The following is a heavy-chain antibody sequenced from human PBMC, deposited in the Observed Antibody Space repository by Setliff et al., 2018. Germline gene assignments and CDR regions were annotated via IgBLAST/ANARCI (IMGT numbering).Heavy chain of an antibody. D-gene: IGHD6-19*01. CDR3: ARDGGHNSGGENDY. V-gene: IGHV3-21*01. Sequence: GGSLRLSCAASGFTFSSHTMNWVRQAPGKGLEWVSVISRDSNYIVYADSVKGRFTISRDNALNSLYLQMNGLRAEDTAVYYCARDGGHNSGGENDYWGQGTLVTVSS. CDR2: ISRDSNYI. CDR1: GFTFSSHT. J-gene: IGHJ4*02.